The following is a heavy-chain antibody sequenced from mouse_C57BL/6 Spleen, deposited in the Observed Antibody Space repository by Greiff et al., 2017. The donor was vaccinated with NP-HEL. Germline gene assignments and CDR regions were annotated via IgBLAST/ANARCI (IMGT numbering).Heavy chain of an antibody. D-gene: IGHD2-2*01. J-gene: IGHJ1*03. CDR3: ARDGMVTTWYFDV. CDR1: GFTFSDYG. V-gene: IGHV5-17*01. CDR2: ISSGSSTI. Sequence: EVKLMESGGGLVKPGGSLKLSCAASGFTFSDYGMHWVRQAPEKGLEWVAYISSGSSTIYYADTVKGRFTISRDNAKNTLFLQMTSLRSEDTAMYYCARDGMVTTWYFDVWGTGTTVTVSS.